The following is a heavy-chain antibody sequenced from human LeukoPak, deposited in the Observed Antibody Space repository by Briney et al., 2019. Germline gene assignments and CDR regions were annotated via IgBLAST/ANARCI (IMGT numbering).Heavy chain of an antibody. V-gene: IGHV4-59*11. D-gene: IGHD3-9*01. CDR2: IYYSGST. J-gene: IGHJ6*04. CDR1: GFTFSNHG. Sequence: PGRSLRLSCAASGFTFSNHGMYWVRQAPGKGLEWVGYIYYSGSTNYNPSLKSRVTISVDTSKNQFPLKLSSVTAADTAVYYCARDMDYYILTGYHYGMDVWGKGNTVTVSS. CDR3: ARDMDYYILTGYHYGMDV.